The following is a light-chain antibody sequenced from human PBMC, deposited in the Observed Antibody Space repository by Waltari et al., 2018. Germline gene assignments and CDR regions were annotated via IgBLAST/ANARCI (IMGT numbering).Light chain of an antibody. V-gene: IGKV1-5*03. CDR3: QQYNSFSRT. CDR1: QSVSTW. CDR2: KAS. J-gene: IGKJ1*01. Sequence: DIQMTQSPSTLSASVGDRVTITCRARQSVSTWLAWYQQKPGKAPKVLIYKASTLESGVPSRFSGSGSGTEFTLTISSRQPDDFATYYCQQYNSFSRTFGQGTKVEVK.